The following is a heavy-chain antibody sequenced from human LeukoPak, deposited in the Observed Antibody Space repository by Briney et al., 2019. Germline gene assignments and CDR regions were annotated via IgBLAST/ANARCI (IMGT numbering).Heavy chain of an antibody. CDR1: GGSISSGDYY. D-gene: IGHD6-13*01. CDR3: ARDSYSSIQV. CDR2: LYHSANTS. V-gene: IGHV4-30-4*01. J-gene: IGHJ4*02. Sequence: SETLSLTCTVSGGSISSGDYYWSWIRQPPGKGLEWIGHLYHSANTSYYNPSLKSRVTISLDTSKNQFSLKLSSVTAAHTAVYYCARDSYSSIQVWGQGTLVTVSS.